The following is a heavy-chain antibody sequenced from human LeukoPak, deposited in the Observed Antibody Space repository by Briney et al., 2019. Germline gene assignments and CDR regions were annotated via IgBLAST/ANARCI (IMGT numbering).Heavy chain of an antibody. Sequence: SETLSLTCSVSGGPFSGTNNYWGWIRQPPGKGLEWIGRIYTSGSTTYNPSLKSRVTMSVDTSKSQFSLNLMSVTAADTAMYYCARDTGTTGEVKFDPWGQGTLVTVSS. CDR3: ARDTGTTGEVKFDP. CDR1: GGPFSGTNNY. V-gene: IGHV4-39*07. J-gene: IGHJ5*02. D-gene: IGHD4-17*01. CDR2: IYTSGST.